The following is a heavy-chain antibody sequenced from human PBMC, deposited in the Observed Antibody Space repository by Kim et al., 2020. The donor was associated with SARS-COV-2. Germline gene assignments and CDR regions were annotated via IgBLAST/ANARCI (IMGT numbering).Heavy chain of an antibody. CDR3: ASWWGSSYFGY. Sequence: SQTLSLTCAVYGGSFSGYYWSWIRQPPGKGLEWIGEINHSGSTNYNPSLKSRVTISVDTSKNQFSLKLSSVTAADTAVYYCASWWGSSYFGYWGQGTLVTVSS. D-gene: IGHD2-8*02. V-gene: IGHV4-34*01. J-gene: IGHJ4*02. CDR1: GGSFSGYY. CDR2: INHSGST.